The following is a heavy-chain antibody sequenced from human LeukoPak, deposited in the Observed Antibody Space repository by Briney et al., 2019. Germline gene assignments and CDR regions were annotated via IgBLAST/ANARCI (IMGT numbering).Heavy chain of an antibody. Sequence: PSETLSLTCSVSGDSVTSSSYHWGWIRQPPGEGLEWIGTVYYSGNTYYNPSLKSRLTLSIDASKNQVSLKLSAVTATDTAVYYCARLSGGNPGNFWGQGTLVTASS. CDR3: ARLSGGNPGNF. CDR2: VYYSGNT. D-gene: IGHD3-10*01. V-gene: IGHV4-39*01. CDR1: GDSVTSSSYH. J-gene: IGHJ4*02.